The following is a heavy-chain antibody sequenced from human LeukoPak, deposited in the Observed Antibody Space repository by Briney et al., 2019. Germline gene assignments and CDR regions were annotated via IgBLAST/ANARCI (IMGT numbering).Heavy chain of an antibody. Sequence: GGSLRLSCAASGFAFSNHAVSWVRQAPGKGLEWVSGISDSGGGTYYADSVKGRFTISRDNSKNTLYLQMNSLRAEDSAVYYCAKAAGSSWYGYYYYGMDVWGQGTTVTVSS. CDR3: AKAAGSSWYGYYYYGMDV. D-gene: IGHD6-13*01. J-gene: IGHJ6*02. V-gene: IGHV3-23*01. CDR2: ISDSGGGT. CDR1: GFAFSNHA.